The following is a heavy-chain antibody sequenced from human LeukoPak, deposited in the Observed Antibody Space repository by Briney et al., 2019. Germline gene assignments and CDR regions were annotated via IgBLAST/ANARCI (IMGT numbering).Heavy chain of an antibody. Sequence: ASVKVSCKVSGYTLTELSMHWVRQAPGKGLERKGGFDPEDGETIYAQKFQGRVTMTEDTSTDTAYMELSSLRPEDTAVYYCATAELWGGYELPNLWGQGTLVTVSS. CDR1: GYTLTELS. CDR3: ATAELWGGYELPNL. V-gene: IGHV1-24*01. D-gene: IGHD5-12*01. CDR2: FDPEDGET. J-gene: IGHJ5*02.